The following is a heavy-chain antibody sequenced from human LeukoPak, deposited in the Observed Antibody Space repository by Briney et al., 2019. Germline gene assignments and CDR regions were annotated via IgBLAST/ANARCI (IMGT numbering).Heavy chain of an antibody. CDR1: GDSVSSNSAA. CDR2: TYYRSKWYI. D-gene: IGHD6-13*01. J-gene: IGHJ4*02. V-gene: IGHV6-1*01. CDR3: ARDQSGAAAGSSHFDY. Sequence: SQTLSLTCAISGDSVSSNSAAWNWIRQSPSRGLEWLGRTYYRSKWYIDYAVSVNSRIIITPDTSKNQFSLQLNSVTPEDTAVYYCARDQSGAAAGSSHFDYWGQGTLVTVSS.